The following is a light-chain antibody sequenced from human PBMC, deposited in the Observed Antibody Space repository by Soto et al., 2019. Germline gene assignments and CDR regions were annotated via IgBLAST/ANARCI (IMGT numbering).Light chain of an antibody. CDR1: SSDVGGYNY. J-gene: IGLJ1*01. CDR3: SSYTSSTAYV. Sequence: QSVLTQPASVSGSPGQSITISCTVTSSDVGGYNYVSWYQLHPGKAPKLMVYEVSNRPSGVSNRFSGSKSGNTASLTISGLQAEDEADYYCSSYTSSTAYVFGTGTKV. V-gene: IGLV2-14*01. CDR2: EVS.